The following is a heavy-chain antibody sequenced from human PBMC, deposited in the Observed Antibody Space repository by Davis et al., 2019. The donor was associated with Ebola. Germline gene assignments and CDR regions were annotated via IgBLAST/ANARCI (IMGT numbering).Heavy chain of an antibody. J-gene: IGHJ6*02. D-gene: IGHD5-24*01. CDR3: ARSRAIPYYYYGMDV. Sequence: SETLSLTCTVSGGSISSYYWSWIRQPPGKGLEWIGYIYYSGNTYYNPSLESRVTISVDKSKNQFSLKLSSVTAADTAVYYCARSRAIPYYYYGMDVWGQGTTVTVSS. CDR1: GGSISSYY. CDR2: IYYSGNT. V-gene: IGHV4-59*12.